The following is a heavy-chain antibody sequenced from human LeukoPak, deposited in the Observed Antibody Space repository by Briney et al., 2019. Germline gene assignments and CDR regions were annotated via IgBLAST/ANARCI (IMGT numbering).Heavy chain of an antibody. V-gene: IGHV3-23*01. CDR2: TSGSGGST. D-gene: IGHD1-26*01. Sequence: PGGSLRLSCAASGFTFSSYGMSWVRQAPGKGLEWVSATSGSGGSTYYADSVKGRFTISRDNSKNTLYLQMNSLRAEDTAVYYCAKSGASHFDYWGQGTLVTVSS. CDR1: GFTFSSYG. CDR3: AKSGASHFDY. J-gene: IGHJ4*02.